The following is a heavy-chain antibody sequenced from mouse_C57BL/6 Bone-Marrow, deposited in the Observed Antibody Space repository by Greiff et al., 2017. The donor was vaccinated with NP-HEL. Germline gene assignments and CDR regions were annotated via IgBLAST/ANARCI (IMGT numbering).Heavy chain of an antibody. V-gene: IGHV5-15*04. Sequence: EVKLVESGGGLVQPGGSLKLSCAASGFTFSDYGMAWVRQAPRKGPEWVAFISNLAYCIYYAETVTGRFTITIEKAKNTLSLEMSRLKSEATAIEYYARVYYGSRDWYYGVWGTAPTVTVSS. D-gene: IGHD1-1*01. CDR1: GFTFSDYG. CDR2: ISNLAYCI. CDR3: ARVYYGSRDWYYGV. J-gene: IGHJ1*03.